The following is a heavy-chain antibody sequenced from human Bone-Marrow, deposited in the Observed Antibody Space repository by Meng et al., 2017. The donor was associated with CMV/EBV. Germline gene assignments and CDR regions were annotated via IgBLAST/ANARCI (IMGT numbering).Heavy chain of an antibody. D-gene: IGHD3-16*02. J-gene: IGHJ4*02. CDR3: ARNPLRLGELSPFDD. CDR2: ISYDGSNK. V-gene: IGHV3-30*04. CDR1: GFPFSSYA. Sequence: GGSLRLSCAASGFPFSSYARHGFGQAPGKGLDWVAVISYDGSNKYYADSVKGRFTISRDNSKNTLYLQMNSLRAEDTAVYYCARNPLRLGELSPFDDWGQGTLVTVSS.